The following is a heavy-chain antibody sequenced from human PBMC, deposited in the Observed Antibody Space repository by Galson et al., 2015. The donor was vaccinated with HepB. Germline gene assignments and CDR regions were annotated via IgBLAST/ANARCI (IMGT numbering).Heavy chain of an antibody. CDR2: ISSSSSTI. CDR1: GFTFSSYS. CDR3: AANILTGLTIDY. Sequence: SLRLSCAASGFTFSSYSMNWVRQAPGKGLEWVSYISSSSSTIYYADSVKGRSTISRDNAKNSLYLQMNSLRDEDTAVYYCAANILTGLTIDYWGQGTLVTVSS. D-gene: IGHD3-9*01. J-gene: IGHJ4*02. V-gene: IGHV3-48*02.